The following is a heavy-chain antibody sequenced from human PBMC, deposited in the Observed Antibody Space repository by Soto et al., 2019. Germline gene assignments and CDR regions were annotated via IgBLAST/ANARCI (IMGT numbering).Heavy chain of an antibody. Sequence: GGSLRLSCAASGFTFDDYAMHWVRQAPGKGLEWVSGISWNSGSIGYADSVKGRFTISRDNAKNSLYLQMNSLRAEDTALYYCAKGPSGYDDYYYMDVWGKGTTVTVSS. CDR1: GFTFDDYA. J-gene: IGHJ6*03. D-gene: IGHD5-12*01. CDR2: ISWNSGSI. CDR3: AKGPSGYDDYYYMDV. V-gene: IGHV3-9*01.